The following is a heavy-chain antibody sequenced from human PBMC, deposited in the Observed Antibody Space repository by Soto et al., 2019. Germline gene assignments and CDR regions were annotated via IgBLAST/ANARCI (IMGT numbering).Heavy chain of an antibody. J-gene: IGHJ5*01. CDR2: IIPIFGTS. CDR1: GGTFSSYA. D-gene: IGHD3-3*01. V-gene: IGHV1-69*01. Sequence: QVQLVQSGAEVKKPGSSVKVSCKASGGTFSSYAISWVRQAPGQGLEWMGGIIPIFGTSNYAQKFQGRVTIRADESPSKPYIDLSSLRAEDTAVYYCVRIRWHWKGPFDYRCHGTLVTDSS. CDR3: VRIRWHWKGPFDY.